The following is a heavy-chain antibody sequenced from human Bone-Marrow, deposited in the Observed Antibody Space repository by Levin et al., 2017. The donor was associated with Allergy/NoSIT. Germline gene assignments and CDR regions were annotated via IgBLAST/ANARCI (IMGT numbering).Heavy chain of an antibody. CDR2: ISDDGSTK. D-gene: IGHD2-2*01. V-gene: IGHV3-30-3*01. Sequence: GGSLRLSCAVSGSTFSDYAMHWVRQAPGKGLEWVAVISDDGSTKYYAESVKGRFTISRDNSKSTLFLQMNSLRADDTASYYCARQYLWGQGTQVTVSS. CDR1: GSTFSDYA. CDR3: ARQYL. J-gene: IGHJ4*02.